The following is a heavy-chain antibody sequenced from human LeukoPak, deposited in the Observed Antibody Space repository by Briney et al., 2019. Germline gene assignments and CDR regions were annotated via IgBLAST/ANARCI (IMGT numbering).Heavy chain of an antibody. V-gene: IGHV3-23*01. CDR2: ISGSGVST. D-gene: IGHD5-12*01. CDR1: GFTFSSYA. J-gene: IGHJ3*02. CDR3: AKDGSIVATILNYDPATPSLRDDDAFDI. Sequence: GGSLRLSCAASGFTFSSYAMSWVRQAPGKGLEWVSAISGSGVSTYYADSVKGRFTISRDNSKNTLYLQMNSLRAEDTAVYYCAKDGSIVATILNYDPATPSLRDDDAFDIWGQGTMVTVSS.